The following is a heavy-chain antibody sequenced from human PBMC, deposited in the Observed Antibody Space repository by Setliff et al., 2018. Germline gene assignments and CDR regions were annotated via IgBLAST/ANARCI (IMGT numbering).Heavy chain of an antibody. V-gene: IGHV1-3*01. CDR3: AREVLPLVREEAFYI. CDR2: INAGNGNT. Sequence: KVSCKASGYSFAKYALHWVRQAPGQRLEWMGWINAGNGNTKCSQNFQGRVTITRDTSASTAYVELSSLRSEDTAVYYCAREVLPLVREEAFYIWGQGTMVTVSS. D-gene: IGHD2-2*01. J-gene: IGHJ3*02. CDR1: GYSFAKYA.